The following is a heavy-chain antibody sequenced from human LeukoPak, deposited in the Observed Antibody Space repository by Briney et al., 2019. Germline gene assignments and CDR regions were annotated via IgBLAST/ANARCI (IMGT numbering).Heavy chain of an antibody. Sequence: ASVKVSCKASGYTFTSYDMNWVRQAPGQGFEWMGWMNPKTGRTGFAQKFRGRFTTTRNISINTAYLEVTNLRFEDTALYYCVTGVPWDWGQGSLITVSS. CDR3: VTGVPWD. CDR1: GYTFTSYD. D-gene: IGHD1-26*01. CDR2: MNPKTGRT. V-gene: IGHV1-8*02. J-gene: IGHJ4*02.